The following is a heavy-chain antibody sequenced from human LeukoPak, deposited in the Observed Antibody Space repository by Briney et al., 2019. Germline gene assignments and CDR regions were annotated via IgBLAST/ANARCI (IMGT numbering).Heavy chain of an antibody. CDR1: RYAFTSYD. J-gene: IGHJ5*02. Sequence: ASVKVSCKASRYAFTSYDINWVRQATGQGLEGMGWMNPNSGNTGYAQKFQGRVTMTRNTSITTAYMELTSLRSEDTAVYYCARSPVGHNAWFDPWGQGTLVTVSS. D-gene: IGHD1-26*01. CDR3: ARSPVGHNAWFDP. CDR2: MNPNSGNT. V-gene: IGHV1-8*01.